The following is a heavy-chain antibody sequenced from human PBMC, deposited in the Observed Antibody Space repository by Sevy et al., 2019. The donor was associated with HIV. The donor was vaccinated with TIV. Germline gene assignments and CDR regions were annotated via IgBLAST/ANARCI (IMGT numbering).Heavy chain of an antibody. V-gene: IGHV3-23*01. CDR1: GFTFSSYA. CDR2: ISGSGGST. J-gene: IGHJ4*02. D-gene: IGHD6-19*01. CDR3: AKGEQWLAYFDD. Sequence: GGSLRLSCAASGFTFSSYAMSWVRQAPGKGLEWVSAISGSGGSTYYADSVKGRFNISRNNSKNTLYLQMNSLRAEDTAVYYCAKGEQWLAYFDDWGQGTLVTVSS.